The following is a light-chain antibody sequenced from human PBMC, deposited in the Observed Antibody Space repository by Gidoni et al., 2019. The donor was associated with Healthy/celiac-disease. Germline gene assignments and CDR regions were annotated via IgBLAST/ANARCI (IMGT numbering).Light chain of an antibody. Sequence: ELMMPQPPAPLPASPGERATLSCRASKSVSSNLAWYQQKPGEAPRLLLYGASTRATGTPARFSGSGSGTEFTLTISSLQSEDFAVYYCQQYYNWPLTFXQXTRLEIK. V-gene: IGKV3-15*01. CDR2: GAS. J-gene: IGKJ5*01. CDR1: KSVSSN. CDR3: QQYYNWPLT.